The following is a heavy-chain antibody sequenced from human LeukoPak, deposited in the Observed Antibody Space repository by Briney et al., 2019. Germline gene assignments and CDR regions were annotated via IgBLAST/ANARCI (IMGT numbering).Heavy chain of an antibody. CDR3: ATQAAGGPLDY. D-gene: IGHD2-15*01. CDR1: GASISSSTYY. CDR2: VYYSGGT. Sequence: SETLSLTCTVSGASISSSTYYWGWIRQPPGKGLEWIGTVYYSGGTSYYPSLKSRVTISVDTSKNQFSLKLTSVTAADTAVCYCATQAAGGPLDYWGQGTLVTVSS. V-gene: IGHV4-39*01. J-gene: IGHJ4*02.